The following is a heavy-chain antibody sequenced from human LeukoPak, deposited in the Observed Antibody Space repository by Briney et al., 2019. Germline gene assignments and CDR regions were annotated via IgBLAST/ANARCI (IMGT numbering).Heavy chain of an antibody. CDR1: GGSFSGYY. V-gene: IGHV4-34*01. D-gene: IGHD4-11*01. CDR3: ARGRAGWTTVTTTPTN. CDR2: INHSGST. J-gene: IGHJ4*02. Sequence: PSETLFLTCAVYGGSFSGYYWSWIRQPPGKGLEWIGEINHSGSTNYNPSLKSRVTISVDTSRNQFSLKLSSVTAADTAVYYCARGRAGWTTVTTTPTNWGQGTLVTVSS.